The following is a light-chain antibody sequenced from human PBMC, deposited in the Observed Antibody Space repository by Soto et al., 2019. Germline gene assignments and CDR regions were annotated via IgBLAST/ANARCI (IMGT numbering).Light chain of an antibody. CDR2: EVS. CDR1: NNDVGAYTY. Sequence: QSALTQPASVSGSPGQSITISCTGTNNDVGAYTYVSWYQQHPGKAPRLIIYEVSEWPSGVSNRFSGSKSGNTASLVISGLQAEDEADYYCSSYRTGSRVFGGGTKLTVL. V-gene: IGLV2-14*01. J-gene: IGLJ2*01. CDR3: SSYRTGSRV.